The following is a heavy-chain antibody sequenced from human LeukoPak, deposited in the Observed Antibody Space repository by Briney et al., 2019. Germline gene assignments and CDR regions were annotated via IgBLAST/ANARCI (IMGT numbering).Heavy chain of an antibody. J-gene: IGHJ4*02. Sequence: ASVKVSCKASGYTFTDYYMHWVRQAPGQGLELMGWIYPNSGGTNYAQNFQGRVTMTRDTSISTAYMGLSRLRSDDTAVYFCARGRSDYYLDSWGQGTLVTVSS. CDR1: GYTFTDYY. V-gene: IGHV1-2*02. CDR2: IYPNSGGT. CDR3: ARGRSDYYLDS. D-gene: IGHD3-10*01.